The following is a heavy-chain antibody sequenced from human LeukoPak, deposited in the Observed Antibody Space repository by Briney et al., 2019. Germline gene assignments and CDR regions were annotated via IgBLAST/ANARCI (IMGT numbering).Heavy chain of an antibody. CDR1: GGTFSSYA. J-gene: IGHJ4*02. Sequence: SVKVSCKASGGTFSSYAISWVRQAPGQGLERMGGIIPIFGTANYAQKFQGRVTITTDESTSTAYMELSSLRSEDTAVYYCARGGSYRYYYFDYWGQGTLVTVSS. D-gene: IGHD3-16*02. V-gene: IGHV1-69*05. CDR2: IIPIFGTA. CDR3: ARGGSYRYYYFDY.